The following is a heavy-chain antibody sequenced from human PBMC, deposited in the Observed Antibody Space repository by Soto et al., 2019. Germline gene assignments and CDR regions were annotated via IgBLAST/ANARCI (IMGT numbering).Heavy chain of an antibody. CDR2: IYYSGST. J-gene: IGHJ4*02. CDR1: GGSISSYY. CDR3: ARLEGLATISYYFDF. D-gene: IGHD3-9*01. V-gene: IGHV4-59*08. Sequence: SETLSLTCTVSGGSISSYYWSWIRQPPGKGLEWIGYIYYSGSTNYNPSLKSRVTISLDTSKNQFSLKLNSVTAADSAVYFCARLEGLATISYYFDFWGQGALVTVSS.